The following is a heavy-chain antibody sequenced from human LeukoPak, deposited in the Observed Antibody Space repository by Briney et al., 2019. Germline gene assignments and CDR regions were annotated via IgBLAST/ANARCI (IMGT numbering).Heavy chain of an antibody. CDR1: GGSFSGYY. CDR3: ARLDCSGGSCYMDY. Sequence: PSETLSPTCAVYGGSFSGYYWSWIRQPPGKGLEWIGEINHSGSTNYNPSLKSRVTISVDTSKNQFSLKLSSVTAADTAVYYCARLDCSGGSCYMDYWGQGTLVTVSS. J-gene: IGHJ4*02. CDR2: INHSGST. V-gene: IGHV4-34*01. D-gene: IGHD2-15*01.